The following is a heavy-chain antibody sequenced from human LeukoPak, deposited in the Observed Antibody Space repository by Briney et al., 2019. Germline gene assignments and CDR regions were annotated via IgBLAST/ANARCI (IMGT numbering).Heavy chain of an antibody. J-gene: IGHJ6*04. Sequence: ASVKVSCKASGYMFTSYGLSWVGQAPGQGLEWMGWISAYNGNTRYAQKFQGRVTMTTDRSTRTAYMEMRSLRSDDTAVYYCARDRRGRAVANPYYYNGMDVWGEGTTVTVSS. CDR3: ARDRRGRAVANPYYYNGMDV. D-gene: IGHD6-19*01. CDR2: ISAYNGNT. V-gene: IGHV1-18*01. CDR1: GYMFTSYG.